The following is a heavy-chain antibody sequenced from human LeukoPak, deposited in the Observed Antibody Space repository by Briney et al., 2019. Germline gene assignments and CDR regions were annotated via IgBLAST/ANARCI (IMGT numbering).Heavy chain of an antibody. D-gene: IGHD3-3*01. CDR2: IYSRDSDT. V-gene: IGHV5-51*01. CDR1: GYRFTSYR. J-gene: IGHJ3*02. CDR3: ARIKGYDFWNGYYTGGKAFDI. Sequence: GGSLNISCQGSGYRFTSYRIGWVRPVPGKGPEGVGIIYSRDSDTRYTPSLQSQHTISTDNSISTASQQWRSVQPPHTPMYHCARIKGYDFWNGYYTGGKAFDIWGQGTMVTVSS.